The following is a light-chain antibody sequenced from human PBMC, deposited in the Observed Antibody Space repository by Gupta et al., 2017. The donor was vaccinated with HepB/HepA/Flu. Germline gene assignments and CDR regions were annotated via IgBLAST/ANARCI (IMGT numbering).Light chain of an antibody. CDR3: QVWDSSSDHVV. J-gene: IGLJ2*01. CDR1: NIGGKS. CDR2: YDS. Sequence: SYVLTQPPSVSVAPGKTARLTCGGNNIGGKSVYWYQQKPGQAPVMVIYYDSDRPSGIPERFSGSNFGNTATLTISRVEAGDEADDFCQVWDSSSDHVVFGGGTKLTVL. V-gene: IGLV3-21*04.